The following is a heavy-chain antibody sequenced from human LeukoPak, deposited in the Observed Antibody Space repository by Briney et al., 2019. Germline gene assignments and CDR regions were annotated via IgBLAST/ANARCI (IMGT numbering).Heavy chain of an antibody. V-gene: IGHV3-74*01. CDR2: INSDGRST. J-gene: IGHJ4*02. Sequence: GGSLRLSCAASGFTFSSYYMHWVRQAPGKGLVWVSRINSDGRSTSYADSVKGRFTISRDNAKNTLYLQMNSLRAEDTAVYYCAKGIDPQVRGSTSCCFGHYFDYWGQGTLVTVSS. CDR3: AKGIDPQVRGSTSCCFGHYFDY. D-gene: IGHD2-2*01. CDR1: GFTFSSYY.